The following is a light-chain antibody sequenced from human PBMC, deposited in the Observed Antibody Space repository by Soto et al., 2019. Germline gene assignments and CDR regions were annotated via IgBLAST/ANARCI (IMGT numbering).Light chain of an antibody. CDR1: SSDIGYYIY. CDR2: EVT. CDR3: SSYTTSSTYV. J-gene: IGLJ1*01. V-gene: IGLV2-14*01. Sequence: QSALTQPASVSGSPGQSITISCTGTSSDIGYYIYVSWFQQHPGKAPKLIISEVTNRPSGVSNRFSGSKSGNTASLTISGLQAEDEAHYYCSSYTTSSTYVLGTGTKVT.